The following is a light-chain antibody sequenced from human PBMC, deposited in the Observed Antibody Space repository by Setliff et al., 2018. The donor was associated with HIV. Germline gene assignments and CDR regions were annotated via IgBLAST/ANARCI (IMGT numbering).Light chain of an antibody. Sequence: QSAVTQPASVSGSPGQSITISCTGTSSDVGHNNYVSWYQQHPGKAPQLIIFDVTKRPSGVSNRFSGSKSGNTASLTISGLQAEDEGDYYCSSYTGTSTFVFGTGTKVTVL. V-gene: IGLV2-14*03. CDR1: SSDVGHNNY. J-gene: IGLJ1*01. CDR2: DVT. CDR3: SSYTGTSTFV.